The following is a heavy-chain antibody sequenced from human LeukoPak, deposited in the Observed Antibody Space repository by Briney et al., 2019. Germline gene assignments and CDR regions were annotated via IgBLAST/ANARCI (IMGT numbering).Heavy chain of an antibody. CDR2: ISSSSSYI. D-gene: IGHD5-12*01. J-gene: IGHJ4*02. CDR3: ARDYEIY. V-gene: IGHV3-21*01. CDR1: GFTFSSYS. Sequence: GGSLILSWAAAGFTFSSYSMNWVRQAAGKGLEWVSSISSSSSYIYYGDSVKGRFTISRDNAKDSLYLQMNSLRAEDTAVYYCARDYEIYWGQGTLVTVSS.